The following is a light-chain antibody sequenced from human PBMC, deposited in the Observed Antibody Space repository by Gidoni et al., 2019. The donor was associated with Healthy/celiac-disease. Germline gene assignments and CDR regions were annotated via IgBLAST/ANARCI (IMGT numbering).Light chain of an antibody. CDR3: KQYDNLGLX. CDR1: QDISNY. CDR2: DAS. V-gene: IGKV1-33*01. Sequence: DIQMTQSPSSLSASVGDRVTITCQASQDISNYLNWYQQKPGKAPKLLIYDASNLETGVPSRFSGSGSGTDFTVTISSLQPEDIATYYCKQYDNLGLXXXGGTKVEIK. J-gene: IGKJ4*01.